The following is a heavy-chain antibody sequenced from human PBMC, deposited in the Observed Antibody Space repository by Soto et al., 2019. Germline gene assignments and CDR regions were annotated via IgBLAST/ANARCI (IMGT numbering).Heavy chain of an antibody. CDR2: ISAYNGNT. D-gene: IGHD6-19*01. V-gene: IGHV1-18*01. Sequence: QVHLVQSGAEVKKPGASVKVSCKASGYTFTTYVITWVRQAPGQGLEWVGWISAYNGNTNYAQNLQGRVTMTTDTSSSTAYKELRSLRSDDTAVYYCATRASYTSDGSGIEYWGQGTLVTVST. CDR3: ATRASYTSDGSGIEY. CDR1: GYTFTTYV. J-gene: IGHJ4*02.